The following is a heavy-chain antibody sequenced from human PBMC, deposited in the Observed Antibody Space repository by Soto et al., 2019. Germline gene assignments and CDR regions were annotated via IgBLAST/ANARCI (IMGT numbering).Heavy chain of an antibody. CDR1: GGSISSGGYY. V-gene: IGHV4-31*03. J-gene: IGHJ4*02. CDR3: ARRAVGSYYFDY. CDR2: IYYSGST. D-gene: IGHD3-10*01. Sequence: SETLSLTCTVSGGSISSGGYYWSWIRQHPGKGLEWIGYIYYSGSTYYNPSLKSRVTISVDTSKNQFSLKLSSVTAADTAVYYCARRAVGSYYFDYWGQGTLVTVSS.